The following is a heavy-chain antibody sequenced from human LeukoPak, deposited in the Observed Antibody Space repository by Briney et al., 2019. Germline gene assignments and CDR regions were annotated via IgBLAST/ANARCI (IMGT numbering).Heavy chain of an antibody. J-gene: IGHJ4*02. Sequence: ASVKVSCKASGYTFTNYYMHWVRQAPGQGLEWMGMINPSGGTTTYAQKFQGRVTMTRDTSASTVDMELSSLRSEDTAVYYCARVLHDSSGYFPPGYWGQGTLVTVSS. D-gene: IGHD3-22*01. V-gene: IGHV1-46*01. CDR1: GYTFTNYY. CDR3: ARVLHDSSGYFPPGY. CDR2: INPSGGTT.